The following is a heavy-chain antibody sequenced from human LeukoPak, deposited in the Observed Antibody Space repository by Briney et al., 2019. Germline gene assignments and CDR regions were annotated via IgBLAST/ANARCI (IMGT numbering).Heavy chain of an antibody. CDR3: AGQVRGVKGGLY. J-gene: IGHJ4*02. CDR2: IYSGGST. D-gene: IGHD3-10*01. CDR1: GFTVSSNY. V-gene: IGHV3-66*04. Sequence: GGSLRLSCAASGFTVSSNYMSWVRQDPGEGLEWVSAIYSGGSTYYADSVKGRFTISRDNSKSTPYLQMNSLRAEDTAVYYCAGQVRGVKGGLYWGQGTLVTVSS.